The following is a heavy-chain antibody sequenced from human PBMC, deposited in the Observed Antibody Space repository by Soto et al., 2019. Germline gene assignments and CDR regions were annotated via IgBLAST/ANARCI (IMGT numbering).Heavy chain of an antibody. CDR2: ISPQGGST. J-gene: IGHJ4*02. CDR1: GFAFSSYA. CDR3: VNMMIARGGFDF. Sequence: GGSLRLSCSASGFAFSSYAMHWVRQTPGKGLEYVSAISPQGGSTYYADSVKGRFTISRDDSKNTVYLQMSSLRPDDTAVYYCVNMMIARGGFDFWGQGTLVTVSS. D-gene: IGHD2-21*01. V-gene: IGHV3-64D*06.